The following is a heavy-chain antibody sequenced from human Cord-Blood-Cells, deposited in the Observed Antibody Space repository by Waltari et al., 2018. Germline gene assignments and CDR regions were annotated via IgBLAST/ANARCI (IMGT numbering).Heavy chain of an antibody. CDR1: GGSISSSSSY. CDR2: IYYSGST. Sequence: QLQLQESGPGLVTPSETLSLTCTVSGGSISSSSSYWGWIRQPPGKGLEWIGSIYYSGSTYYNPSLKSRVTISVDTSKNQFSLKLSSVTAADTAVYYCARLNWNYAFDIWGQGTMVTVSS. V-gene: IGHV4-39*01. CDR3: ARLNWNYAFDI. D-gene: IGHD1-7*01. J-gene: IGHJ3*02.